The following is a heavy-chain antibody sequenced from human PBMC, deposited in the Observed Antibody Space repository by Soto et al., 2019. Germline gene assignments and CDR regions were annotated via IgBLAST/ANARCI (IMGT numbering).Heavy chain of an antibody. CDR2: ISAYNGNT. J-gene: IGHJ6*02. CDR3: ARDGEYYDFWSGYYQLYYYYYGMDV. CDR1: GYTFTSYG. V-gene: IGHV1-18*01. Sequence: QVPLVQSGAEVKKPGASVKVSCKASGYTFTSYGISWVRQAPGQGLEWMGWISAYNGNTNYAQKLQGRVTMTTDTSTSTAYMELRSLRSDDTAVYYCARDGEYYDFWSGYYQLYYYYYGMDVWGQGTTVTVSS. D-gene: IGHD3-3*01.